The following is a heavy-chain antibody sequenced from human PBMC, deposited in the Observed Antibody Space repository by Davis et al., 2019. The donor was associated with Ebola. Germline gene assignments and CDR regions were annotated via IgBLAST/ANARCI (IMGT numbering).Heavy chain of an antibody. CDR3: ARDPGSSAFDY. Sequence: GESLKISCVASEFTFSNYAMSWVRQTPERGLELVANIKEDESVKNYLESVKGRFTISRDNAENLVYLQMNSLRDEDTAVYYCARDPGSSAFDYWGQGTLVTVSS. CDR1: EFTFSNYA. J-gene: IGHJ4*02. CDR2: IKEDESVK. V-gene: IGHV3-7*03. D-gene: IGHD1-14*01.